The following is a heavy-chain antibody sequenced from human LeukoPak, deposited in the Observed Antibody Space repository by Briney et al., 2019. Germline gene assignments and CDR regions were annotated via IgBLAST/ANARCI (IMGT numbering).Heavy chain of an antibody. CDR3: LAGYYYYYMDV. D-gene: IGHD6-13*01. Sequence: GGSLRLSCAASGFALSNYWLHWVRQAPGKGLEWVARINTHGSSTNYADSVKGRFAISRDNAKNTLYLQMTSLSAEDTAVYYALAGYYYYYMDVWGKGTTVTVSS. J-gene: IGHJ6*03. CDR1: GFALSNYW. CDR2: INTHGSST. V-gene: IGHV3-74*01.